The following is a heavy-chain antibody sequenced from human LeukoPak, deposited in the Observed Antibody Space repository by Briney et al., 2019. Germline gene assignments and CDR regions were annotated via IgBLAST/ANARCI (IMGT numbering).Heavy chain of an antibody. CDR2: MYYRGST. Sequence: SETLSLTCTVSGGSFSSSDYYWGWIRQPPGKGLEWIGSMYYRGSTYHNPSLKSRVTISVDTSKNQFSLKLSSVTAADTAVYYCARGAAYYDILTGPSYFDYWGQGTLVTVSS. D-gene: IGHD3-9*01. J-gene: IGHJ4*02. CDR3: ARGAAYYDILTGPSYFDY. V-gene: IGHV4-39*07. CDR1: GGSFSSSDYY.